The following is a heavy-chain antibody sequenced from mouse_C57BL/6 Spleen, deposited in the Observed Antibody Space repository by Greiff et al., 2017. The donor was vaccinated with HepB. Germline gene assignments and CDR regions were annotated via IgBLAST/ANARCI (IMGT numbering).Heavy chain of an antibody. J-gene: IGHJ1*03. D-gene: IGHD1-1*01. V-gene: IGHV1-64*01. CDR3: ARWDLLQGGYFDV. Sequence: VQLQQPGAELVKPGASVKLSCKASGYTFTSYWMHWVKQRPGQGLEWIGMIHPNSGSTNYNEKFKSKATLTVDKSSSTAYMQLISLTSEDSAVYYCARWDLLQGGYFDVWGTGTTVTVSS. CDR2: IHPNSGST. CDR1: GYTFTSYW.